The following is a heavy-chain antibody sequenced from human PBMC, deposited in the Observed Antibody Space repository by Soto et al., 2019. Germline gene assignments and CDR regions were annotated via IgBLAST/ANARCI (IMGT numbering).Heavy chain of an antibody. J-gene: IGHJ5*02. V-gene: IGHV3-23*01. D-gene: IGHD4-17*01. CDR3: AKDAISGDGIWLMDS. CDR1: GFTCRNYG. CDR2: LLRSGSSA. Sequence: GGSLRLSCAASGFTCRNYGMTWARQAPGKGLEWVSSLLRSGSSAYYADSVRGRFTISSDTSANSLYLQMDNLRAEDTAIYYCAKDAISGDGIWLMDSWGQGTVVTVSS.